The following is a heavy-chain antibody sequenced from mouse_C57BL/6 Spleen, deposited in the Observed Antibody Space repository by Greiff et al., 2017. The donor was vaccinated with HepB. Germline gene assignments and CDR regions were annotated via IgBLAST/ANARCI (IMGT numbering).Heavy chain of an antibody. CDR1: GYTFTSYW. CDR3: AREDITTVVAPY. D-gene: IGHD1-1*01. J-gene: IGHJ2*01. CDR2: IYPGSGST. Sequence: QVQLQQSGAELVKPGASVKMSCKASGYTFTSYWITWVKQRPGQGLEWIGDIYPGSGSTNYNEKFKSKATLTVDTSSSTAYMQLSSLTSEDSAVYYCAREDITTVVAPYWGQGTTLTVSS. V-gene: IGHV1-55*01.